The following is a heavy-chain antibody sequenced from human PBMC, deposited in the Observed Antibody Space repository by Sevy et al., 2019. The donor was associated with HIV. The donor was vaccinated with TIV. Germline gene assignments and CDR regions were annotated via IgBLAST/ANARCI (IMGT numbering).Heavy chain of an antibody. V-gene: IGHV3-30*18. D-gene: IGHD3-3*01. CDR2: ISDEGSHK. CDR3: AKDMLRLTMFGVVVEYYHYGLDV. CDR1: GFNFSNYD. Sequence: GGSLRLSCAVSGFNFSNYDMEWVRQVPGKGLEWVALISDEGSHKYYADSVKGRFTISRDNSKNTVSLQMSSLRVEDTAVYYCAKDMLRLTMFGVVVEYYHYGLDVWGQGTTVTVSS. J-gene: IGHJ6*02.